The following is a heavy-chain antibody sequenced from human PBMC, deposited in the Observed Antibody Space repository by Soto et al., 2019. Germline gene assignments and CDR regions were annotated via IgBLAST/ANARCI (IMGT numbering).Heavy chain of an antibody. CDR3: AGVGRDYGGRMPLDY. CDR1: GFTFSSYA. Sequence: GGSLRLSXAASGFTFSSYAMHWVRQAPGKGLEWVAVISYDGSNKYYADSVKGRFTISRDNSKNTLYLQMNSLRAEDTAVYYCAGVGRDYGGRMPLDYWGQGTLVTVSS. J-gene: IGHJ4*02. CDR2: ISYDGSNK. D-gene: IGHD4-17*01. V-gene: IGHV3-30-3*01.